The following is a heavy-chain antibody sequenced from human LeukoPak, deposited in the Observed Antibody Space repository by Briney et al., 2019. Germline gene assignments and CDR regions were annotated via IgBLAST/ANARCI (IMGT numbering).Heavy chain of an antibody. CDR3: ARPRYSYGYYFDY. J-gene: IGHJ4*02. CDR1: GGSISSSSYY. Sequence: SETLSLTCTVSGGSISSSSYYWGWIRQPPGKGLEWIGSIYYSGSTYYNPSLKSRATISVDTSKNQFSLKLSSVTAADTAVYYCARPRYSYGYYFDYWGQGTLVTVSS. CDR2: IYYSGST. D-gene: IGHD5-18*01. V-gene: IGHV4-39*01.